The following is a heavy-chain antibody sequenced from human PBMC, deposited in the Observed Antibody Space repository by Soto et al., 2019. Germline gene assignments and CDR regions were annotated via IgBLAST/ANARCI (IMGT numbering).Heavy chain of an antibody. V-gene: IGHV3-21*01. CDR3: ARVYCSSSSCGMDV. CDR1: GFTFSTYS. J-gene: IGHJ6*02. D-gene: IGHD2-2*01. Sequence: VASGGGLVKPGGSLRLSCAASGFTFSTYSMTWVRQAPGKGLEWVSSISSGSDYIYYADSVKGRFPTSRDNAKNSLYLQMNSLRAEDTAVYYCARVYCSSSSCGMDVWGQGTTVTVSS. CDR2: ISSGSDYI.